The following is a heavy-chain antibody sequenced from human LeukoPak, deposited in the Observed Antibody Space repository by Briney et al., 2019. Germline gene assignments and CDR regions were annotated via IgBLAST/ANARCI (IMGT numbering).Heavy chain of an antibody. Sequence: SETLSLTCAVPGGPISSTNWWSWVRQPPGKGLEWIGEIYHSGSTNYNPSLRSRITISVDKSKDQFSLRLSSVTAADTAVYYCAGKIGSSGAFDIWGQGTMVTVSS. CDR1: GGPISSTNW. J-gene: IGHJ3*02. D-gene: IGHD1-26*01. CDR2: IYHSGST. CDR3: AGKIGSSGAFDI. V-gene: IGHV4-4*02.